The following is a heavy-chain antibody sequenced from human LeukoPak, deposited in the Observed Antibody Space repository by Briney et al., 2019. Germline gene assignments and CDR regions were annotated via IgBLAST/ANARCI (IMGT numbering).Heavy chain of an antibody. CDR2: INHSGST. J-gene: IGHJ6*03. CDR1: GESFSGYY. V-gene: IGHV4-34*01. CDR3: ARDRRGYDFGYCYYYMDV. Sequence: PSETLSLTCAVYGESFSGYYWSWIRQPPGKGLEWIGEINHSGSTNYNPSLKSRVTISVDTSKNQFSLKLSSVTAADTAVYYCARDRRGYDFGYCYYYMDVWGKGTTVTVSS. D-gene: IGHD5-12*01.